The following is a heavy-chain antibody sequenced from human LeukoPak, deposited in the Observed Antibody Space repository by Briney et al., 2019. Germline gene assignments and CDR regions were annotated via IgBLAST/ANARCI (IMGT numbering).Heavy chain of an antibody. D-gene: IGHD1-26*01. Sequence: PGRSLRLSCAASGFTFGDYDMHWVRQAPGKGLEWVSLIRADGGTTHYADSVKGRFTISRDNSKNSLYLQMNSPRTEDTALYYCARDNTGSYEYWGQGTLVTVSP. J-gene: IGHJ4*02. V-gene: IGHV3-43*02. CDR2: IRADGGTT. CDR1: GFTFGDYD. CDR3: ARDNTGSYEY.